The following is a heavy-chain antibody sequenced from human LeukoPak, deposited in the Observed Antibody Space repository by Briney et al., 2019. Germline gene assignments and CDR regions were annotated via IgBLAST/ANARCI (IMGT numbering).Heavy chain of an antibody. CDR1: GYTFINYD. Sequence: GASVKVSCKASGYTFINYDIMWVRQATGQGLEWKGWMNSNSGNTGYAQKFQGRVTMTRDTSMSTAYMELSSLRFEDTAVYYCTRGRGGTIVRGYMDYWGQGTLVTVSS. CDR3: TRGRGGTIVRGYMDY. CDR2: MNSNSGNT. V-gene: IGHV1-8*01. J-gene: IGHJ4*02. D-gene: IGHD3-10*01.